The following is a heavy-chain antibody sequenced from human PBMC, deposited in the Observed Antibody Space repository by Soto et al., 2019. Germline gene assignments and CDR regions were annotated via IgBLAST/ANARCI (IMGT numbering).Heavy chain of an antibody. V-gene: IGHV1-2*02. D-gene: IGHD6-19*01. CDR2: INPNSGGT. J-gene: IGHJ5*02. Sequence: QVQLVQSGAEVKKPGSSVKVSCKASGYTFTDYYIHWVRQAPGQGLEWMGWINPNSGGTNYAQKFQGRVTMTRDTSMSTAYMELSRLRSDDTAVYYCARESVTGIAVAATWGQGTLVTVSS. CDR1: GYTFTDYY. CDR3: ARESVTGIAVAAT.